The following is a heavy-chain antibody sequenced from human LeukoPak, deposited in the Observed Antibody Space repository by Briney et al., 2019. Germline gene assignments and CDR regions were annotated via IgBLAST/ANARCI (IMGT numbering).Heavy chain of an antibody. CDR3: AKEDIVGAPY. Sequence: GGSLRLSCAASGFTFRSYALSWVRQAPGKGLEWVSHISGSGGSTYYADSGKGRLTISRDNSKNTLYLQMNSLRAEDTAVYYCAKEDIVGAPYWGQGTLVTVSS. D-gene: IGHD1-26*01. CDR1: GFTFRSYA. J-gene: IGHJ4*02. CDR2: ISGSGGST. V-gene: IGHV3-23*01.